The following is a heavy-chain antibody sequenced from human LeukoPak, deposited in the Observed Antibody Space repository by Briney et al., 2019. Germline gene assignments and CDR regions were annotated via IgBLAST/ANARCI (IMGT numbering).Heavy chain of an antibody. CDR1: GGSISSSSYY. CDR3: ARYLVVVAAYYFDY. V-gene: IGHV4-39*07. Sequence: PSETLSLTCTVSGGSISSSSYYWGWIRQPPGKGLEWIGSIYYSGSTYYNPSLKSRVTISVDTSKNQFSLKLSSVTAADTAVYYCARYLVVVAAYYFDYWGQGTLVTVSS. D-gene: IGHD2-15*01. CDR2: IYYSGST. J-gene: IGHJ4*02.